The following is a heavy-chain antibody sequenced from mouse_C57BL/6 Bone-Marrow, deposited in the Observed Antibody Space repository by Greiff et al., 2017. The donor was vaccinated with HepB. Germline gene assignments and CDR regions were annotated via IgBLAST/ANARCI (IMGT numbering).Heavy chain of an antibody. CDR3: ARIYGPYAMDY. D-gene: IGHD1-1*01. J-gene: IGHJ4*01. CDR1: GYSFTGYY. CDR2: INPSTGGT. V-gene: IGHV1-42*01. Sequence: EVQLQESGPELVKPGASVKISCKASGYSFTGYYMNWVKQSPEKSLEWIGEINPSTGGTTYNQKFKAKATLTVDKSSSTAYMQLKSLTSEDSAVYYCARIYGPYAMDYWGQGTSVTVSS.